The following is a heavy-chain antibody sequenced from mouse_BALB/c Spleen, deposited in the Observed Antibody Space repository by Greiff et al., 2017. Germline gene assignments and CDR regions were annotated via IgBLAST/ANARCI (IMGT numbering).Heavy chain of an antibody. J-gene: IGHJ2*01. CDR3: NACYGSSSHFDY. Sequence: VQLQQSGAELVRSGASVKLSCTASGFNIKDYYIHWVKQRPEQGLEWIGWIDPENGDTEYAPKFQGKATMTADTSSNTAYLQLSSLTSEDTAVYYCNACYGSSSHFDYWGQGTTLTVSS. D-gene: IGHD1-1*01. CDR2: IDPENGDT. V-gene: IGHV14-4*02. CDR1: GFNIKDYY.